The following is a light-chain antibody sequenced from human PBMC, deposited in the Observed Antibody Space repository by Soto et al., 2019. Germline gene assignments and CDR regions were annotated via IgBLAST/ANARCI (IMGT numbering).Light chain of an antibody. CDR1: QSVSSRF. J-gene: IGKJ2*01. CDR3: QQYGSSPPYT. V-gene: IGKV3-20*01. Sequence: EIVLTQSPGTLSLSPGERATLSCRASQSVSSRFLAWYQQSPGQAPRLVIYGASTRAAGIPDRFSGSGSGTDFTRTISRLEPEDVAVYYCQQYGSSPPYTVGQGTKLESK. CDR2: GAS.